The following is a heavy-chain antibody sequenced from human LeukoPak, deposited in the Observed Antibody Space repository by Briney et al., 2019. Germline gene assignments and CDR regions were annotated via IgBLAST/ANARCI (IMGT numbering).Heavy chain of an antibody. J-gene: IGHJ6*02. CDR1: GFTFSSYT. V-gene: IGHV3-21*01. CDR3: ARAMATIRVHYYYYGMDV. Sequence: PGGSLRLSCAASGFTFSSYTMNWVRQAPGKGLEWVSSISSSSSYIYYADSVKGRFTISRDNAKNSLYLQMNSLRAEDTAVYYCARAMATIRVHYYYYGMDVWGQGTTVTVSS. CDR2: ISSSSSYI. D-gene: IGHD5-24*01.